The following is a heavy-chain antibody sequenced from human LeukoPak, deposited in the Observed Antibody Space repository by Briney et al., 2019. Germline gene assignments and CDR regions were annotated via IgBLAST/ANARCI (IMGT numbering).Heavy chain of an antibody. CDR2: IYYSGST. Sequence: ASETLSLTCTVSGGSISSYYWSWIRQPPGKGLEWIGYIYYSGSTNYNPSLKSRVTISVDTSKNQFSLKLSSVTAADTAVYYCARGYCTNGVCYYPNFDYWGQGTLVTVSS. CDR3: ARGYCTNGVCYYPNFDY. J-gene: IGHJ4*02. CDR1: GGSISSYY. D-gene: IGHD2-8*01. V-gene: IGHV4-59*01.